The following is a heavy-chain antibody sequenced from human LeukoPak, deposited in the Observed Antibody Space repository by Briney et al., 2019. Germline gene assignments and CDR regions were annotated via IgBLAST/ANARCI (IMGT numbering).Heavy chain of an antibody. CDR2: ICGTSTNT. J-gene: IGHJ4*02. D-gene: IGHD2-2*01. CDR3: ARDGLGYCSSTSCKWSY. CDR1: GFTFSNYA. Sequence: GGSLRLSCVVSGFTFSNYAMSWVRQAPGKGLEWVSTICGTSTNTYYADSVKGRFTISRDNAKNSLYLQMNSLRAEDTAVYYCARDGLGYCSSTSCKWSYWGQGTLVTVSS. V-gene: IGHV3-21*01.